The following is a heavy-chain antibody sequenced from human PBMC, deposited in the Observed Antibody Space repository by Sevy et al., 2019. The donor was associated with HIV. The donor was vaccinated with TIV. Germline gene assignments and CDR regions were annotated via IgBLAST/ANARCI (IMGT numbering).Heavy chain of an antibody. CDR2: LKSDVYGGTV. V-gene: IGHV3-49*04. Sequence: GGSLRLSCTASGFTFGDYCMSWVRQAPGKGLEWVAFLKSDVYGGTVDHAASVRGRFVISRDDSQTIAYLQMNDLNTDESGVYHCMRWTAAQSILDFWGQGALVTVSS. J-gene: IGHJ4*02. CDR1: GFTFGDYC. D-gene: IGHD2-21*01. CDR3: MRWTAAQSILDF.